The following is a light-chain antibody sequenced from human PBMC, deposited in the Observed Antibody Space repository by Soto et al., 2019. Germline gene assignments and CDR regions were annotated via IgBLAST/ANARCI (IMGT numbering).Light chain of an antibody. V-gene: IGKV3-20*01. J-gene: IGKJ1*01. CDR2: GAS. CDR3: HHYGNSPT. CDR1: QSVRSDD. Sequence: EIVLTQSPGSPSLSPGERATLSCRASQSVRSDDLAWYQQKPGQAPRLLVYGASSRATGIPDRFSDSGSGTDFTLTISGLEPEDFAVYYCHHYGNSPTFGQGTKVDIK.